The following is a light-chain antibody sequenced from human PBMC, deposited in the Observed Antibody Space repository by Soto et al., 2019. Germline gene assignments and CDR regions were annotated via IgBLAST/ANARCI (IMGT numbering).Light chain of an antibody. CDR1: QSVSSI. Sequence: TLSLSPGESATLSFRASQSVSSILAWYQQKPGQAPRLLIYGASTRATGIPARFSGRASGTEFTLTISILQSEDFAVYYCEYYSTSMTFGGGTKVDI. J-gene: IGKJ4*01. V-gene: IGKV3-15*01. CDR2: GAS. CDR3: EYYSTSMT.